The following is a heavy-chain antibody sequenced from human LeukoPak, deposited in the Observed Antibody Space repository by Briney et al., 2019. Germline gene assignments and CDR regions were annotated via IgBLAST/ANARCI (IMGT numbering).Heavy chain of an antibody. CDR3: ARHGDWFDP. J-gene: IGHJ5*02. CDR2: IYYSGST. Sequence: KPSETLSLTCTVSGGSISSSSYYWGWIRQPPGKGLEWIGSIYYSGSTYYNPSLKSRVTISVDTSKNQFSLKLSSVTAADTAVYYCARHGDWFDPWGQGTLVTVSS. CDR1: GGSISSSSYY. D-gene: IGHD3-16*01. V-gene: IGHV4-39*01.